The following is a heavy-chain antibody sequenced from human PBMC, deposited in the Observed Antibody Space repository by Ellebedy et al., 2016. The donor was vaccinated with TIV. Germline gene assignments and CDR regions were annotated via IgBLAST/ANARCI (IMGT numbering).Heavy chain of an antibody. J-gene: IGHJ4*02. D-gene: IGHD4-17*01. V-gene: IGHV2-5*01. Sequence: SGPTLVKPTQTLTLTCTFSGFSLSTNAVSVGWVRQPPGRAPEWPTFLYGNDDKRYSPSLKSRLTITKDTSKNPVVLTLTNMDPVDTATYYCVHRTTVTSVDYWGQGTLVTVSS. CDR2: LYGNDDK. CDR3: VHRTTVTSVDY. CDR1: GFSLSTNAVS.